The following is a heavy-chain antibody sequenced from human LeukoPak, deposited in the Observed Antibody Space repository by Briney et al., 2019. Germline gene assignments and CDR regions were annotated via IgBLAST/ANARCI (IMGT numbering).Heavy chain of an antibody. D-gene: IGHD5-18*01. Sequence: PGGSLRLSCAASGFTFSSYEMNWVRQAPGKGLEWVSYISSSGSTIYYADSAKGRFTISRDNSKNTLYLQMNSLRAEDTAVYYCAKDLYSYGPDAFDIWGQGTMVTVSS. CDR1: GFTFSSYE. CDR3: AKDLYSYGPDAFDI. V-gene: IGHV3-48*03. J-gene: IGHJ3*02. CDR2: ISSSGSTI.